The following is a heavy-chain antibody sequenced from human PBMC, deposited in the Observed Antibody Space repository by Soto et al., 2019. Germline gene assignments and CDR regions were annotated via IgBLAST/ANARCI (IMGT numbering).Heavy chain of an antibody. Sequence: GGSLRLFCAASGFTFSSYAMSWVRQAPGKGLEWVSAISGSGGSTYYADSVKGRFTISRDNSKNTLYLQMNSLRAEDTAVYYCAKDSLAAAGTGLYYYYGMDVWGQGTTVTVSS. V-gene: IGHV3-23*01. J-gene: IGHJ6*02. CDR3: AKDSLAAAGTGLYYYYGMDV. CDR2: ISGSGGST. CDR1: GFTFSSYA. D-gene: IGHD6-13*01.